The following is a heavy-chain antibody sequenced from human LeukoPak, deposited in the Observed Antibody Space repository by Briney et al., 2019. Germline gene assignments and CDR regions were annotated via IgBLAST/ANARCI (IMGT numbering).Heavy chain of an antibody. CDR2: IFYSGIT. CDR1: GGSISPYY. J-gene: IGHJ4*02. D-gene: IGHD6-25*01. CDR3: ARAETLAAIYFDF. V-gene: IGHV4-59*01. Sequence: SETLSLTCSVSGGSISPYYWSWIRQPPGKGLEWIGYIFYSGITTYNPSLKSRVTISLDSSKDQFFLRLTSVTAADTAMYYCARAETLAAIYFDFWGQGSLVTVSS.